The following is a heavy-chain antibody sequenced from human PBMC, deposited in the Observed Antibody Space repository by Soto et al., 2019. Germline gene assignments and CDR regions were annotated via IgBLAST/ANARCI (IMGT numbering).Heavy chain of an antibody. D-gene: IGHD6-13*01. Sequence: QVQLVQSGSEVKKPGSSVRVSCKTSGDTFSIYTISCVRQAPGPALEWMGRVLPFLYITSYSQRYHGRVNITADRYTTTAYMELTSLRSEDTAVYYCARDRDNSNWPNFDSWGQGTLVTVSS. J-gene: IGHJ4*02. CDR3: ARDRDNSNWPNFDS. CDR2: VLPFLYIT. V-gene: IGHV1-69*02. CDR1: GDTFSIYT.